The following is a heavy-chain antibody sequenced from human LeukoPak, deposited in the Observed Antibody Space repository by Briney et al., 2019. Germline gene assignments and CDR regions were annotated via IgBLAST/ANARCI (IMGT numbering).Heavy chain of an antibody. J-gene: IGHJ4*02. CDR1: GFTFSSYS. CDR2: ISSSSSYI. D-gene: IGHD2-15*01. Sequence: GGSLRLSCAASGFTFSSYSMNWVRQAPGKGLEWVSSISSSSSYIYYADSVKGRFTISRDNAKNSLYLQMNSLRAEDTAVYYCARVQQSAVVVAELDYWGQGTLVTVSS. CDR3: ARVQQSAVVVAELDY. V-gene: IGHV3-21*01.